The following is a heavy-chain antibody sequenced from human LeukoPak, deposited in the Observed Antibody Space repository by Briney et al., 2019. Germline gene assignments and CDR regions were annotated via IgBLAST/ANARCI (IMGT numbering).Heavy chain of an antibody. J-gene: IGHJ3*02. CDR2: ISAYNGNT. CDR1: GYTFTSYG. Sequence: GASVKVSCKASGYTFTSYGISWVRQAPGQGVEWRGWISAYNGNTNYAQKLQGRVTMTTDTSTRTAYIELRSLRSDETAVYYCAREGMATITRDAFDIWGQGTMVTVSS. CDR3: AREGMATITRDAFDI. V-gene: IGHV1-18*01. D-gene: IGHD5-24*01.